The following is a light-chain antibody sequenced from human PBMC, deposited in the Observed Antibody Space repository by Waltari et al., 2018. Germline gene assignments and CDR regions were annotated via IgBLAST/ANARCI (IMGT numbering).Light chain of an antibody. Sequence: DIVMTQTPLSLPISPGEPASISCRSSQSLLHSNGNTYLHWYLQKPGQSPQLLIYGGSNRASGVPDGVSGTGSGTDFTLKISKVEAEDVGIYYCVQAITFPLTFGGGTKVEIK. J-gene: IGKJ4*01. V-gene: IGKV2-40*01. CDR2: GGS. CDR1: QSLLHSNGNTY. CDR3: VQAITFPLT.